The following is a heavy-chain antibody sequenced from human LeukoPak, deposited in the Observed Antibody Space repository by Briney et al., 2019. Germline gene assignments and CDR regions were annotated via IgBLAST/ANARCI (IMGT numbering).Heavy chain of an antibody. CDR1: GYTFTSYY. V-gene: IGHV1-46*04. CDR2: INPSGGST. Sequence: ASVKVSCKASGYTFTSYYMHWVRPAPGQGLEWMGIINPSGGSTSYAQKLQGRVTMTGDTSTSTVYMELSSLRSEDTAVYYCAREGGGEQWLTIDYWGQGTLVTVSS. CDR3: AREGGGEQWLTIDY. J-gene: IGHJ4*02. D-gene: IGHD6-19*01.